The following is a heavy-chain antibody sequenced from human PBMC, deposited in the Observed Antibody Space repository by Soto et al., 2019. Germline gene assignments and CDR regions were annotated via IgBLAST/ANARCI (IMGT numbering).Heavy chain of an antibody. CDR2: IIPIFGTA. V-gene: IGHV1-69*06. J-gene: IGHJ4*02. CDR1: GGTFSSYA. D-gene: IGHD2-21*02. CDR3: ARWAYCGGDCYYFDY. Sequence: SVKVACKASGGTFSSYAISWVRQAPGQGLEWMGGIIPIFGTANYAHKFQGRVTITADKSTSTAYMELSSLRSEDTPVYYCARWAYCGGDCYYFDYWGQGTLVTVSS.